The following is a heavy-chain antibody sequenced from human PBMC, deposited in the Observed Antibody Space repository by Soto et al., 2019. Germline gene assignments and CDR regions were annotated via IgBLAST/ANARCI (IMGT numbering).Heavy chain of an antibody. CDR2: IYYSGST. J-gene: IGHJ6*02. V-gene: IGHV4-61*01. D-gene: IGHD5-12*01. Sequence: SETLSLTCTVSGGSVSSGSYYWSWIRHPPGKGLEWIGYIYYSGSTNYNPSLKSRVTISVDTSKNQFSLKLSSVTAADTAVYYCARGRGAGGYEGLYGMDVWGQGTTVTVSS. CDR3: ARGRGAGGYEGLYGMDV. CDR1: GGSVSSGSYY.